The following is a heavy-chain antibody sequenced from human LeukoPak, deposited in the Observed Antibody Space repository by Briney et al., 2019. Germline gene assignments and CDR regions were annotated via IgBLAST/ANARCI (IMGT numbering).Heavy chain of an antibody. CDR3: AKESTRYFPDY. CDR2: ISSSSSYI. Sequence: GGSLRLSCTASGFTFGDNAMNWVRQAPGKGLEWVSSISSSSSYIFYADSVKGRFTISRDNAKNSLYLQMNSLRAEDTAVYYCAKESTRYFPDYWGQGTLVTVSS. J-gene: IGHJ4*02. V-gene: IGHV3-21*04. CDR1: GFTFGDNA. D-gene: IGHD2/OR15-2a*01.